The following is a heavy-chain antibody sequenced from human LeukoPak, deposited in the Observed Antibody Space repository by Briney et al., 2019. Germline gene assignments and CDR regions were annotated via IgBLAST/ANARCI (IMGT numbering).Heavy chain of an antibody. CDR2: IYPGDSDT. J-gene: IGHJ3*02. Sequence: GESLKISCKGSGYSLTSYWIGWVRQMPGKGLEWMGIIYPGDSDTRYSPSFQGQVTISADKSISTAYLQWSSLKASDTAMYYCARVHDFWSGYPNAFDIWGQGTMVTVSS. CDR3: ARVHDFWSGYPNAFDI. V-gene: IGHV5-51*01. D-gene: IGHD3-3*01. CDR1: GYSLTSYW.